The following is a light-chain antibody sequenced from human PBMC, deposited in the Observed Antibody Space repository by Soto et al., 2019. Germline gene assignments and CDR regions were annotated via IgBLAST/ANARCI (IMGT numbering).Light chain of an antibody. J-gene: IGKJ1*01. Sequence: EIVLTQSPGTLSLSPGERATLSCRASQSVSSSYLAWYQQKPGQAPRLLISGASSRATGIPDRFSGSGSGTEFTLTTSRREREEFAVYYCQQYGSSPPGTFGQGTKVEIK. CDR3: QQYGSSPPGT. CDR2: GAS. V-gene: IGKV3-20*01. CDR1: QSVSSSY.